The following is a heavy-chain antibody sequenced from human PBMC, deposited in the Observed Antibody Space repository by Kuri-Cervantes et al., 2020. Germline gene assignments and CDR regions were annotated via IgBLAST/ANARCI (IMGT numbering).Heavy chain of an antibody. CDR3: ARDWGYCSGGSCYNSDY. CDR2: IRSKANSYAT. D-gene: IGHD2-15*01. J-gene: IGHJ4*02. V-gene: IGHV3-73*01. Sequence: GGSLRLSCAASGFTFSGSAMHWVRQASGKGLEWVGRIRSKANSYATAYAASVKGRFTISRDGSKNTAYLQMNSLRAEDTAVYYCARDWGYCSGGSCYNSDYWGQGTLVTVSS. CDR1: GFTFSGSA.